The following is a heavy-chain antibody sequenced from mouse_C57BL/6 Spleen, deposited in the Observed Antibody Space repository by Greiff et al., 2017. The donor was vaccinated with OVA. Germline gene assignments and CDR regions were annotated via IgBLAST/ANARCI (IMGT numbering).Heavy chain of an antibody. CDR2: IDPSDSYT. Sequence: QVQLQQPGAELVMPGASVKLSCKASGYTFTSYWMHWVKQRPGQGLEWIGEIDPSDSYTNYNQKFKGKSTLTVDKSSSTAYMQLSSLTSEDSAVYYCARSWGYGSSYDTFDYWGQGTTLTVSS. CDR1: GYTFTSYW. V-gene: IGHV1-69*01. D-gene: IGHD1-1*01. CDR3: ARSWGYGSSYDTFDY. J-gene: IGHJ2*01.